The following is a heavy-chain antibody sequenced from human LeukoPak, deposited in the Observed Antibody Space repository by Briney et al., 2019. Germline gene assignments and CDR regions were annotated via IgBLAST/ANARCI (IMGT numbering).Heavy chain of an antibody. Sequence: PSETLSLTCTVSGGSISSGDYYWSWIRQPPGKGLEWIGYTYYSGSTYYNPSLKSRVTISVDTSKNQFSLKLSSVTAADTAVYYCAREPPIVEGAFDIWGQGTMVTVSS. V-gene: IGHV4-30-4*01. D-gene: IGHD3-22*01. CDR1: GGSISSGDYY. J-gene: IGHJ3*02. CDR2: TYYSGST. CDR3: AREPPIVEGAFDI.